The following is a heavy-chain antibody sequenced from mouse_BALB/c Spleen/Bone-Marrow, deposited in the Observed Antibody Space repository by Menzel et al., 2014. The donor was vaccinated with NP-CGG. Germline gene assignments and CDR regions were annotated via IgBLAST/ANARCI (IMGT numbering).Heavy chain of an antibody. J-gene: IGHJ2*01. CDR1: CYTLPPHL. Sequence: DLVKTGGSVKMSCKGSCYTLPPHLVKWIKKRPGQGLGWRRRIAPGSVSTYYNEMFKGKATLTVDTSSSTAYIQLSSLSSEDSAVYFCARGDNSDYWGQGTTLTVSS. CDR3: ARGDNSDY. V-gene: IGHV1S41*01. CDR2: IAPGSVST.